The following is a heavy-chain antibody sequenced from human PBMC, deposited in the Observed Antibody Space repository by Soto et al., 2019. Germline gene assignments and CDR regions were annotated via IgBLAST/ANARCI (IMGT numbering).Heavy chain of an antibody. Sequence: TGGSLRLSCAASGFTVSSNYMSWVRQAPGKGLEWVSVIYSGGSTYYADSVKGRFTISRDNSKNTLYLQMNSLRAEDTAVYYCARGVGAARPYYYYYGMDVWGQGTTVTVSS. CDR1: GFTVSSNY. V-gene: IGHV3-53*01. CDR2: IYSGGST. J-gene: IGHJ6*02. CDR3: ARGVGAARPYYYYYGMDV. D-gene: IGHD6-6*01.